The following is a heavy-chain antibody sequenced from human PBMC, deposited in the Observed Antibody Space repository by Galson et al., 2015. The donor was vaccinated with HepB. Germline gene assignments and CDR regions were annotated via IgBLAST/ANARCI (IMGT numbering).Heavy chain of an antibody. Sequence: SVKVSCKASGGTFSSHTISWLRQTPGQGPEWMGGIIPIFGSGNYAQKFQGRVTITADESKSTTYMELSSLRSEDTAVYYCARQYDTSGYYAYWGQGTLVTVSS. D-gene: IGHD3-22*01. CDR2: IIPIFGSG. V-gene: IGHV1-69*13. J-gene: IGHJ4*02. CDR3: ARQYDTSGYYAY. CDR1: GGTFSSHT.